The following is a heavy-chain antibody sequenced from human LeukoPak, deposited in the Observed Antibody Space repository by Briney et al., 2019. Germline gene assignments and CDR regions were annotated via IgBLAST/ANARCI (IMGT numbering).Heavy chain of an antibody. J-gene: IGHJ4*02. CDR2: IWYDGSNK. Sequence: PGGSLRLSCAASGFTFSSYGMHWVRQAPGKGLEWVAVIWYDGSNKYYADSVKGRFTISRDNSKNTLYLQMNSLRAEDTAVYYCARGRYFDWLLLDYWGQGTLVTVSS. CDR3: ARGRYFDWLLLDY. D-gene: IGHD3-9*01. V-gene: IGHV3-33*01. CDR1: GFTFSSYG.